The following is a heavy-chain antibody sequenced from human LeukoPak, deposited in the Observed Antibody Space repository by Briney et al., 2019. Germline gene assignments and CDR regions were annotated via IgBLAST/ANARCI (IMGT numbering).Heavy chain of an antibody. J-gene: IGHJ6*03. Sequence: PGGSLRLSCAASGFTFSDYGMHWVRQAPGKGLEWVAFIRYAGSDKYYADSVKGRFTISRDNSKNTLYLQTNSLRGDDTAVYYCVKEAYDFWSGSDGYYYMDVWGKGTTVTVSS. V-gene: IGHV3-30*02. CDR2: IRYAGSDK. CDR1: GFTFSDYG. D-gene: IGHD3-3*01. CDR3: VKEAYDFWSGSDGYYYMDV.